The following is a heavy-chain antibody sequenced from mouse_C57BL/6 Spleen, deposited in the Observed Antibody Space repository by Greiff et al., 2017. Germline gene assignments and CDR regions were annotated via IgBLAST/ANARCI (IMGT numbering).Heavy chain of an antibody. CDR1: GYAFSSSW. D-gene: IGHD1-1*02. J-gene: IGHJ1*03. CDR3: ARKDYGGYFDV. Sequence: QVQLQQSGPELVKPGASVKISCKASGYAFSSSWMNWVKQRPGKGLEWIGRIYPGDGDTNYNGKFKGKDTLTADKSSSTAYMQLSSLTSEDSAVYFCARKDYGGYFDVWGTGTTVTVSS. CDR2: IYPGDGDT. V-gene: IGHV1-82*01.